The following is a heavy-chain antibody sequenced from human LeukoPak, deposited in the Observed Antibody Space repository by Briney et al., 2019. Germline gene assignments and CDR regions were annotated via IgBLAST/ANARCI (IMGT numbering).Heavy chain of an antibody. CDR2: ISGSGDST. J-gene: IGHJ6*02. V-gene: IGHV3-23*01. Sequence: GGSLRLSCAASGFTFSSYAMSWVRQAPGKGLEWVSAISGSGDSTYYGDSVKGRFTISRDNAKNSLYLQMNSLRAEDTAVYYCARDYGALRTHGMDVWGQGTTVTVSS. D-gene: IGHD4-17*01. CDR1: GFTFSSYA. CDR3: ARDYGALRTHGMDV.